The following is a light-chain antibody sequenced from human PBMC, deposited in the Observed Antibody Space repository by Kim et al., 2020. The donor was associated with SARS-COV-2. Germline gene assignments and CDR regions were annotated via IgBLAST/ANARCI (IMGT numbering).Light chain of an antibody. V-gene: IGKV1-39*01. CDR1: QSISSY. CDR3: QQSYSTPRT. Sequence: ASVGDRVTITCRASQSISSYLNWYQQKPGKAPKLLMYDVSSLQSGVPSRFSGSGSGTDFTLTISSLQPEDFAAYYCQQSYSTPRTFGQGTKVDIK. J-gene: IGKJ1*01. CDR2: DVS.